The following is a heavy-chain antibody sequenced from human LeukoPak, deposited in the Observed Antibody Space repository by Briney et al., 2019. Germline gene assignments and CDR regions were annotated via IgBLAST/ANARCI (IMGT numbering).Heavy chain of an antibody. D-gene: IGHD6-13*01. V-gene: IGHV5-51*01. J-gene: IGHJ4*02. CDR2: IYPSDSET. Sequence: GESLKISRKGSGYSFTSYWIAWVRQMPGKGLEWMGIIYPSDSETTYSPSFQGQVTISADKSINTAYLQWSSLKASDTAMYYCARHLRAYSSSWYFDYWGQGTLVTVSS. CDR3: ARHLRAYSSSWYFDY. CDR1: GYSFTSYW.